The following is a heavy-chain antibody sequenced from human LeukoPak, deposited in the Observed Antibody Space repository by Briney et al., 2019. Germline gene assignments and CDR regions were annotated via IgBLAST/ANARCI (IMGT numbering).Heavy chain of an antibody. J-gene: IGHJ4*02. V-gene: IGHV3-23*01. Sequence: GGSLRLSCAASGFTFSNYAMSWVRQAPGKGLEWVSAISGSGGSTYYADSVKGRFTISRDNSKNTLYLQMNSLRAEDTAVYYCAKYSSSWYALNYFDYWGQGTLVTVSS. CDR2: ISGSGGST. CDR3: AKYSSSWYALNYFDY. D-gene: IGHD6-13*01. CDR1: GFTFSNYA.